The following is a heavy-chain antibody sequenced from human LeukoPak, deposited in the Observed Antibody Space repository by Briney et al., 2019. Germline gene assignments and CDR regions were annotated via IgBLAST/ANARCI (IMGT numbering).Heavy chain of an antibody. CDR1: GFTVSSNY. Sequence: PGGSLRLSCAASGFTVSSNYMSWVRQAPGKGLEWVSSISSSSSYIYYADSVKGRFTISRDNAKNSLYLQMNSLRAKDTAVYYCATWAYYDFWSGYSPDYYYYMDVWGKGTTVTVSS. J-gene: IGHJ6*03. V-gene: IGHV3-21*01. CDR2: ISSSSSYI. CDR3: ATWAYYDFWSGYSPDYYYYMDV. D-gene: IGHD3-3*01.